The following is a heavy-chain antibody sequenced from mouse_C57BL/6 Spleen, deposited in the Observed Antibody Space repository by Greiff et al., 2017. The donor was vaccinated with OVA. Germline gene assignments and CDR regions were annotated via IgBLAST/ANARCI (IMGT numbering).Heavy chain of an antibody. D-gene: IGHD1-1*01. Sequence: VQLQQSGTVLARPGASVKMSCKTSGYTFTSYWMHWVKQRPGQGLEWIGAIYPGNSDTSYNQKFKGKAKLTAVTSASTAYMELSSLTNEDSAVYYCTRSRGGSSYYFDYWGQGTTLTVSS. CDR1: GYTFTSYW. J-gene: IGHJ2*01. V-gene: IGHV1-5*01. CDR2: IYPGNSDT. CDR3: TRSRGGSSYYFDY.